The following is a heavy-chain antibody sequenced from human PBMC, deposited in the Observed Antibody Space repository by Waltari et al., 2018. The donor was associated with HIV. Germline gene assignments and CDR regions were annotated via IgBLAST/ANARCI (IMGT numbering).Heavy chain of an antibody. CDR2: TYYSGST. J-gene: IGHJ4*02. V-gene: IGHV4-39*07. D-gene: IGHD3-16*02. CDR1: GCSITSSSYY. Sequence: QLQLQESGPGLVKPSETLSLTCTVSGCSITSSSYYWGWIRQPPGKGLEWIGSTYYSGSTHCNPSLKSRVTMSVDTSKNQFSLKLSSVTAADTAVYYCARGSFTFGGVIVIFDYWGQGTLVTVSS. CDR3: ARGSFTFGGVIVIFDY.